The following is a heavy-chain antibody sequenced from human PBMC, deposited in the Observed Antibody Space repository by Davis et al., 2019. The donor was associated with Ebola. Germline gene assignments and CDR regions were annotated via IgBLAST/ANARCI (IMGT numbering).Heavy chain of an antibody. CDR1: GFTFGAYA. CDR2: IRSKAYGGKP. V-gene: IGHV3-49*04. Sequence: GGSLRLSCRVSGFTFGAYAINWVRQAPGKGLEWVGFIRSKAYGGKPAYAASVKGRITISRDDSKTIAYLQLDSLKTEDTAVYYCSRDLKQRPPAYYYGMDVWGQGTTVTVSS. J-gene: IGHJ6*02. D-gene: IGHD6-6*01. CDR3: SRDLKQRPPAYYYGMDV.